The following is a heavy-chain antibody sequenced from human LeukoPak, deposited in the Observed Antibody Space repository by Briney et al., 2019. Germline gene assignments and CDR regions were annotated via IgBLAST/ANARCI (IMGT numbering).Heavy chain of an antibody. J-gene: IGHJ4*02. CDR1: GGTFSSYA. D-gene: IGHD3-22*01. Sequence: SVKVSCKASGGTFSSYAISWVRQAPGQGLEWMGGIIPIFGTANYAQKFQGRVTITTDESTSTAYMELSSLRSEDTAVYYCARGYYFDSSGYFAYWRQGTLVTVSS. V-gene: IGHV1-69*05. CDR2: IIPIFGTA. CDR3: ARGYYFDSSGYFAY.